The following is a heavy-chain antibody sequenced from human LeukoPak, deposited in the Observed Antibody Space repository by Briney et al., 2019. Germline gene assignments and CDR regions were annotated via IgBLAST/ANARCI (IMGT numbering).Heavy chain of an antibody. CDR3: AKSDSGNSGSDY. Sequence: GGSLRLSCAASGFTFDDYAMHWVRQAPGKGLEWVSGISWNSGSIGYADSVKGRFTISRDNAKNSLYLQMNSLRAEDMALYYCAKSDSGNSGSDYWGQGTLVTVSS. V-gene: IGHV3-9*03. CDR2: ISWNSGSI. D-gene: IGHD4-23*01. CDR1: GFTFDDYA. J-gene: IGHJ4*02.